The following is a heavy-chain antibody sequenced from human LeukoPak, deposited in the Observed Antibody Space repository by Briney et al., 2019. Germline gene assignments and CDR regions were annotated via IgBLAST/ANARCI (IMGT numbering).Heavy chain of an antibody. J-gene: IGHJ1*01. CDR3: ARSPGSWYEGEYFQH. Sequence: GASVKVSCKASGYTFTSYGISWVRQAPGQGLEWMGWISAYNGNTNYAQKFQGRVTITADESTSTAYMELSSLRSEDAAVYYCARSPGSWYEGEYFQHWGQGTLVTVSS. D-gene: IGHD6-13*01. V-gene: IGHV1-18*01. CDR1: GYTFTSYG. CDR2: ISAYNGNT.